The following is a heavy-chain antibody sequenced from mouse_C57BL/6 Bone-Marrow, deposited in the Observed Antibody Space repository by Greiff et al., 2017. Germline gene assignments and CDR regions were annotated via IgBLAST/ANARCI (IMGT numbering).Heavy chain of an antibody. D-gene: IGHD1-1*01. CDR1: GYTFTDYN. V-gene: IGHV1-18*01. Sequence: VQLQQSGPELVKPGASVKIPCKASGYTFTDYNMDWVKQSHGKSLEWIGDSNPNNGGTIYNQKFKGKATLTVDKSSSTAYMELRSLTSEDTAVYYCARGRLASYYAMDDWGQGTSVTVSS. CDR3: ARGRLASYYAMDD. CDR2: SNPNNGGT. J-gene: IGHJ4*01.